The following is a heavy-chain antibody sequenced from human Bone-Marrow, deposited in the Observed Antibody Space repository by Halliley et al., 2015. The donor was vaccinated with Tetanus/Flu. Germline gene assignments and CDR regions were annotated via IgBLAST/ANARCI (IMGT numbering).Heavy chain of an antibody. CDR2: IIPIFRKT. V-gene: IGHV1-69*01. CDR1: GGTLSSYV. J-gene: IGHJ6*02. CDR3: AREKDSSCLHNYGMDV. D-gene: IGHD3-22*01. Sequence: QLVQSGAEVKRPGSSVKVSRKASGGTLSSYVTSWVRQAPGQGLEWMAGIIPIFRKTDYAQKFQGRVTITVDESTSTAYMELSRLRSADTGGYYCAREKDSSCLHNYGMDVGGQGSTVTFSS.